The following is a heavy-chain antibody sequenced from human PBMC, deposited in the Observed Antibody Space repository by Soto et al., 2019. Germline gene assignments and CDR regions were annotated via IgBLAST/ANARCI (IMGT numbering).Heavy chain of an antibody. CDR3: ARGGRGYSSAPRYYFDY. Sequence: QVQLVQPGSEVKKPGSSVKVSCKASGGSFSSNPISWVRQAPGQGLEWMAGIIPIFATVHYAQKFQGRVTITADESTSTAYMELTSLRSEDTAVYFCARGGRGYSSAPRYYFDYWGQGTLVTVSS. D-gene: IGHD5-18*01. J-gene: IGHJ4*02. V-gene: IGHV1-69*01. CDR2: IIPIFATV. CDR1: GGSFSSNP.